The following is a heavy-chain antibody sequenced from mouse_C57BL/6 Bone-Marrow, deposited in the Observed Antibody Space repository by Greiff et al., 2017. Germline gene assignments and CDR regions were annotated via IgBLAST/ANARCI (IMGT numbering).Heavy chain of an antibody. CDR3: ARGGLRRFAY. CDR2: IYPGSGST. J-gene: IGHJ3*01. V-gene: IGHV1-55*01. CDR1: GYTFTSYW. D-gene: IGHD2-4*01. Sequence: QVQLKQPGAELVKPGASVKMSCKASGYTFTSYWITWVKQRPGQGLEWIGDIYPGSGSTNYNEKFKGKATLTVDTSSSTAYMQLSSLTSEDSAVYYCARGGLRRFAYWGQGTLVTVSA.